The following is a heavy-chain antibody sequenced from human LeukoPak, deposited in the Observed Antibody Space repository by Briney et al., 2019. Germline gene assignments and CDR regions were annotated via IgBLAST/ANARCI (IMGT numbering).Heavy chain of an antibody. D-gene: IGHD4-17*01. J-gene: IGHJ2*01. V-gene: IGHV3-21*01. CDR1: GFTFNSHS. Sequence: GGSLRLSCAASGFTFNSHSMNWVRQAPGKGLEWVSSISSSSTYISYADSVKGRFTISRDNAKNSLYLQMNSLRAEDTAVYYCARAAPDYGDPNWYFDLWGRGTLVTVSS. CDR3: ARAAPDYGDPNWYFDL. CDR2: ISSSSTYI.